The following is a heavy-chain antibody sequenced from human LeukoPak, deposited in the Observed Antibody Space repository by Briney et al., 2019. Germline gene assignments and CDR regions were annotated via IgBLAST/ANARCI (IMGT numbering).Heavy chain of an antibody. CDR3: ARLNGQWLVRWYFDL. CDR2: IYYSGST. Sequence: SETLSLTCTVSGGSISSSSYYWDWIRQPPGKGLEWIGSIYYSGSTYYNPSLKSRVTISVDTSKNQFSLKLSPVTAADTAVYYCARLNGQWLVRWYFDLWGRGTLVTVSS. CDR1: GGSISSSSYY. J-gene: IGHJ2*01. D-gene: IGHD6-19*01. V-gene: IGHV4-39*01.